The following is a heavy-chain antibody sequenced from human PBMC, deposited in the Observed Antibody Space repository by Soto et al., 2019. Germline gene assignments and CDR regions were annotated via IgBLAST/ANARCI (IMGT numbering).Heavy chain of an antibody. CDR2: IKQDGSGK. D-gene: IGHD5-18*01. CDR3: ARLRYSYGFYGIDV. CDR1: GFTFSTYW. Sequence: GGSLRLSCAASGFTFSTYWMSWVRQAPGKGLEWVANIKQDGSGKYYVDSVKGRFTISRDNAKNSLYLQMNSLRAEDTAVYYCARLRYSYGFYGIDVWGQGTTVTVSS. V-gene: IGHV3-7*01. J-gene: IGHJ6*02.